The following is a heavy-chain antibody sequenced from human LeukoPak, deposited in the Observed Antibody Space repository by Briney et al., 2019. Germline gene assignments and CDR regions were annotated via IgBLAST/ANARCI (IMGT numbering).Heavy chain of an antibody. Sequence: SETLSLTRTVSVGSIGNYYWNWIRQPAGKGLEWIGRISTSGTTNYHPSLKSRVTLSLHTSKNQFSLNLRSVTAADTAIYFCARRHPYYYGSGTYSREDWGQGTLVTVSS. CDR1: VGSIGNYY. J-gene: IGHJ4*02. V-gene: IGHV4-4*07. D-gene: IGHD3-10*01. CDR3: ARRHPYYYGSGTYSRED. CDR2: ISTSGTT.